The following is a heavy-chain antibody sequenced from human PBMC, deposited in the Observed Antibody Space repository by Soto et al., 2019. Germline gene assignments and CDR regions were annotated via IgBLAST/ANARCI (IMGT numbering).Heavy chain of an antibody. J-gene: IGHJ4*02. D-gene: IGHD3-16*01. V-gene: IGHV4-59*01. Sequence: NPSETLSLTCSISGGSISNYFWTWIRQPPGKGLEWIGYVYYSGRTNHNPSLRSRVTISVDTSKNQFSLKLNSVTAADTAVYYCARASGGLAHFDSWGRGTLVTVSS. CDR2: VYYSGRT. CDR3: ARASGGLAHFDS. CDR1: GGSISNYF.